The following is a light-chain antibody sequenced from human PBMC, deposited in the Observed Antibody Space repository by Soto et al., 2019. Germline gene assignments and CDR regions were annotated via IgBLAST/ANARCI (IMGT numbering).Light chain of an antibody. J-gene: IGKJ1*01. CDR1: QSVRSSY. Sequence: EIVLTQSPGTLSLSPGERATLSCRASQSVRSSYLAWYQQKPGQAPRLLIYGASSRATGIPDRFSGSGSGTDFTLVISRLEPEDFAVYYCQQYASSPRTFGQGTKVESK. V-gene: IGKV3-20*01. CDR3: QQYASSPRT. CDR2: GAS.